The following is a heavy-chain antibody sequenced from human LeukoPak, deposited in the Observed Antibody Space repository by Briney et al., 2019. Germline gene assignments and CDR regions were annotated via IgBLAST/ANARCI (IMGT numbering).Heavy chain of an antibody. J-gene: IGHJ5*02. CDR2: ISGSGGST. V-gene: IGHV3-23*01. CDR3: AKDRVYIAVAGTTADP. CDR1: GFTFSNYW. D-gene: IGHD6-19*01. Sequence: PGGSLRLSCAASGFTFSNYWMHWVRQAPGKGLEWVSAISGSGGSTYYADSVKGRFTISRDNSKNTLYLQMNSLRAEDTAVYYCAKDRVYIAVAGTTADPWGQGTLVTVSS.